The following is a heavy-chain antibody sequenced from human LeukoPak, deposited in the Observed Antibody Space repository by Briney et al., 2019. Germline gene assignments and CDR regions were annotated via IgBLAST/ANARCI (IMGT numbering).Heavy chain of an antibody. CDR1: GFTFAEYT. CDR2: ISWNGARI. D-gene: IGHD6-19*01. Sequence: GGSLRLSCAASGFTFAEYTMHWVRQAPGKGLEWVSLISWNGARIHYGDSVKGRFTISRDNSKNSLYLQLNSLRTEDTALYYCVKDLVAASENVRGWYPMDYWGQGTLVTVSS. V-gene: IGHV3-43*01. J-gene: IGHJ4*02. CDR3: VKDLVAASENVRGWYPMDY.